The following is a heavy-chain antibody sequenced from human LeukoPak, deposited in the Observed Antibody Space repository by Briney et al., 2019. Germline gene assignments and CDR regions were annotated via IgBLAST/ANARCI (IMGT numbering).Heavy chain of an antibody. V-gene: IGHV4-31*03. J-gene: IGHJ4*02. D-gene: IGHD4-23*01. Sequence: SETLSLTCSVSGGSVSSPIFYWSWIRQHPGKGLEWIGYIYYTGDTFYNPSLKSRVTMSLDTSDNQFSLKMSSVTAADTAMYYSGKVGGNSNSWGQGTLVTVSS. CDR1: GGSVSSPIFY. CDR3: GKVGGNSNS. CDR2: IYYTGDT.